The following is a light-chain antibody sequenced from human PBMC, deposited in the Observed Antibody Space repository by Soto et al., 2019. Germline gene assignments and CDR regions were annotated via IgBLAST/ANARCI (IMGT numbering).Light chain of an antibody. CDR2: ANI. Sequence: QSVLTQPPSVSGAPGQRVSISCTGTNTNIGAGYDVNWHQLPPGTAPKLLIYANINRPSGVPDRFSGSKSGASAFLVITGLQAEDEADYYCQSYDSSLSAWKVFGGGTKLTVL. CDR3: QSYDSSLSAWKV. J-gene: IGLJ3*02. CDR1: NTNIGAGYD. V-gene: IGLV1-40*01.